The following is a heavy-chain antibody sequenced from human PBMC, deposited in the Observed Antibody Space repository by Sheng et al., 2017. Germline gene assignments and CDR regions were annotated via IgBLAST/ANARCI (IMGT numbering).Heavy chain of an antibody. Sequence: EVQLVESGGGLVQPGFTVSSNYMSWVRQAPGKGLEWVSVIYSGGSTYYADSVKGRFTISRDNSKNTLYLQMNSLGAEDTAVYYCARAMIGATHHAEYFQHWGQGTLVTVSS. CDR3: ARAMIGATHHAEYFQH. CDR2: IYSGGST. D-gene: IGHD3-22*01. J-gene: IGHJ1*01. V-gene: IGHV3-66*01. CDR1: FTVSSNY.